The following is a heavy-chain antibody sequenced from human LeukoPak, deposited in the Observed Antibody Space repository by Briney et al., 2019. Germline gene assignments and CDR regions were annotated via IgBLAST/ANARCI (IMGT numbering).Heavy chain of an antibody. CDR1: GFPFSSYF. D-gene: IGHD6-13*01. CDR3: AREIRGSSWYHYYYYYYMDV. CDR2: ISGSSSYI. J-gene: IGHJ6*03. Sequence: GGSLRLSCAASGFPFSSYFMNWVRQAPGKGLEWVSSISGSSSYIYDADSVKGRFTISRDNAKNSLYLQMNSLRAEDTAVYYCAREIRGSSWYHYYYYYYMDVWGKGTTVTISS. V-gene: IGHV3-21*01.